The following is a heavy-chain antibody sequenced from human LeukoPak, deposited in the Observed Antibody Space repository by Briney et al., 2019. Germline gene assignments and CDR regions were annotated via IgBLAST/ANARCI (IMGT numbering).Heavy chain of an antibody. CDR2: IYHSGGT. Sequence: PSETLSLTCTVSGYSISSDVFWVWIRQPPGKGLEWIGSIYHSGGTYYNPSLKSRVTILVDTSKNQFSLSLSSVTAADTAVYYCATSTLKSITMVRGIIGVFNIWGQGTMVTVSS. D-gene: IGHD3-10*01. CDR3: ATSTLKSITMVRGIIGVFNI. J-gene: IGHJ3*02. CDR1: GYSISSDVF. V-gene: IGHV4-38-2*02.